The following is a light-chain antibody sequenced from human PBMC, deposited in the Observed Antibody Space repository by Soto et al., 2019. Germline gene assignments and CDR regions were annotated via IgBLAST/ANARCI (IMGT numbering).Light chain of an antibody. Sequence: DIPMTQSPSSLSASVGDRVTITCRASQDISVYLAWYQQKPGKVPKLLIYSASTLQSGVPSRFSGSGSGTDFTLTISSLQHEDVATYFCQKFNTAPLTFGQGTRLEIK. J-gene: IGKJ5*01. V-gene: IGKV1-27*01. CDR1: QDISVY. CDR3: QKFNTAPLT. CDR2: SAS.